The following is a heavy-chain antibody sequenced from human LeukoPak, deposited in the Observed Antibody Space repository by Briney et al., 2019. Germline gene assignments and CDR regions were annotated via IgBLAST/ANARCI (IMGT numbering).Heavy chain of an antibody. V-gene: IGHV3-53*01. CDR2: IYSDGST. CDR3: ARRAGAYSHPYDY. D-gene: IGHD4/OR15-4a*01. CDR1: GFTFSDHY. J-gene: IGHJ4*02. Sequence: GGSLRLSCAASGFTFSDHYIDWVRQAPGKGLEWVSEIYSDGSTYYAASVKGRFSISRDNSKNTVYLQLNSLRAEDTAVYYCARRAGAYSHPYDYWGQGTLVTVSS.